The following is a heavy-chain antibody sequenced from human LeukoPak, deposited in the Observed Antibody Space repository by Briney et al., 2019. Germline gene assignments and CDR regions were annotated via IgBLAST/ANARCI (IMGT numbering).Heavy chain of an antibody. CDR1: GYTFINYY. V-gene: IGHV1-2*06. J-gene: IGHJ3*01. CDR2: INPNTGGA. D-gene: IGHD2-15*01. CDR3: AITYSNNAFDV. Sequence: ASVKVSCKTSGYTFINYYIHWLRQAPGQGLEWMGRINPNTGGANYAQNFQGRVTMTRDTSTSTAYTDLSRLTSDDTAIYYCAITYSNNAFDVWGQGTVVTVSS.